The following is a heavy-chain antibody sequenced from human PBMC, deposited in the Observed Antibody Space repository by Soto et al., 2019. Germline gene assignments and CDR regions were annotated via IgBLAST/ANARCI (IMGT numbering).Heavy chain of an antibody. CDR1: GYTFTSYG. V-gene: IGHV1-18*01. D-gene: IGHD5-18*01. J-gene: IGHJ5*02. CDR3: ARAGRGTVMGFTAADWFDP. CDR2: ISPYNGNT. Sequence: QVQLVQSGAEVKKPGASVKVSCKASGYTFTSYGISWVRQAPGQGLEWMGWISPYNGNTNYAQKLQGRVTMTTDTSTNTAYMEVRSPRSDDTAVYCCARAGRGTVMGFTAADWFDPGGQGTLVSVSS.